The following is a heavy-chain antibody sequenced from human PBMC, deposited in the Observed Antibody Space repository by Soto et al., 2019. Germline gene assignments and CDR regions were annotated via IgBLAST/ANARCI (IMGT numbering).Heavy chain of an antibody. CDR1: GGSISSYY. CDR2: IYTSGST. D-gene: IGHD6-6*01. Sequence: SETLSLTCTVSGGSISSYYWSWIRQPAGKGLEWIGRIYTSGSTNYNPSLKSRVTMSVDTSKNQFSLKLSSVTAADTAVYYCARDGSSGIAAEYYYYYGMDVWGQGTTVIVSS. J-gene: IGHJ6*02. CDR3: ARDGSSGIAAEYYYYYGMDV. V-gene: IGHV4-4*07.